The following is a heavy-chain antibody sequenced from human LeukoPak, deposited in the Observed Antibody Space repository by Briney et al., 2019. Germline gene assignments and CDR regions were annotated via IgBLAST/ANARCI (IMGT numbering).Heavy chain of an antibody. J-gene: IGHJ5*02. Sequence: GGSLRLSCAASGFTFSSYSMNWVRQAPGKGLEWVSPISSSSSYIYYADSVKGRFTISRDNAKNSLYLQMNSLRAEDTAVYYCARDSVVVVPAAIRGLFVNWFDPWGQGTLVTVSS. CDR2: ISSSSSYI. D-gene: IGHD2-2*01. CDR3: ARDSVVVVPAAIRGLFVNWFDP. V-gene: IGHV3-21*01. CDR1: GFTFSSYS.